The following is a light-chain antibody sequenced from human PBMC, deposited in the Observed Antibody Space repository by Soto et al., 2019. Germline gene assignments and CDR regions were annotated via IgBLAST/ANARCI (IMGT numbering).Light chain of an antibody. CDR3: QQYHKFWT. J-gene: IGKJ1*01. CDR2: KAS. V-gene: IGKV1-5*03. Sequence: DIQMTQSPSTLSASVGDRVTITCRACQSISSWLAWYQQKPGKAPKLLIYKASDLEGGVPSRFSGSGSGTEFTLTISSLQPDDFATYYCQQYHKFWTFGQGTRLEIK. CDR1: QSISSW.